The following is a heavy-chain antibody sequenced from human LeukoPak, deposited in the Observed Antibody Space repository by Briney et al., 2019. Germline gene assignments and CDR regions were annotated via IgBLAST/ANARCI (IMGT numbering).Heavy chain of an antibody. V-gene: IGHV4-59*01. CDR3: ARVAYCGGDCYSFDY. CDR2: IYYSGST. Sequence: SGTLSLTCTVSGGSISGYYWSWIRQPPGKGLEWIAYIYYSGSTNYNPSLKSRVTISVDTSKKQFSLKLSSVTAADTAVYYCARVAYCGGDCYSFDYWGQGTLVTVSS. J-gene: IGHJ4*02. D-gene: IGHD2-21*02. CDR1: GGSISGYY.